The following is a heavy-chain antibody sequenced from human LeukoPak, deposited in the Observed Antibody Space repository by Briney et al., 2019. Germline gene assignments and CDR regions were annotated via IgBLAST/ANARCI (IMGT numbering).Heavy chain of an antibody. J-gene: IGHJ3*02. Sequence: KPSEALSLTCTVSGYSISSGYYWGWIRQPPGKGLECIGSIYHSGSTYYNPSLKSRVTISVDTSKNQFSLKLSSVTAADTAVYYCARYGVAMDDAFDIWGQGTMVTVSS. V-gene: IGHV4-38-2*02. D-gene: IGHD3-3*01. CDR2: IYHSGST. CDR1: GYSISSGYY. CDR3: ARYGVAMDDAFDI.